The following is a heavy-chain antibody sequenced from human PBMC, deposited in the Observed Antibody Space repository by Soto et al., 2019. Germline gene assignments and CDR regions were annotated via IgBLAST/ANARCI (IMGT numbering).Heavy chain of an antibody. J-gene: IGHJ6*02. V-gene: IGHV5-51*01. CDR2: IYPGDSDT. CDR1: GYSFTSYW. CDR3: ARTSAAGKYYDGMDV. D-gene: IGHD6-13*01. Sequence: PGESLKISCKGSGYSFTSYWIGWVRQMPGKGLEWMGIIYPGDSDTRYSPSFQGQVTISADKSISTAYLQWSSLKASDTAMYYCARTSAAGKYYDGMDVWGQVTTVTVSS.